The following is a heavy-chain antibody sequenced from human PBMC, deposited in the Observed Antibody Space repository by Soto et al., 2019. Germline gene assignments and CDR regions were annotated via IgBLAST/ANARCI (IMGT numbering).Heavy chain of an antibody. J-gene: IGHJ4*02. Sequence: QVQLVESGGGVVQPGRSLRLSCAASGFTFSSYGMHWVRQAPGKGLEWVAVIWYDGSNKYYADSVKGRFTISRDNSKNTLYMQMNNLRAEDTAVYYCARDGYCSGGSYYSVPVFDYWGQGTLVTVSS. CDR1: GFTFSSYG. CDR3: ARDGYCSGGSYYSVPVFDY. CDR2: IWYDGSNK. D-gene: IGHD2-15*01. V-gene: IGHV3-33*01.